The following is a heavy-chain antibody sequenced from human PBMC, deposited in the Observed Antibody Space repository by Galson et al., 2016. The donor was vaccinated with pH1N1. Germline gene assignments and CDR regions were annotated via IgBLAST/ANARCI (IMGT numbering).Heavy chain of an antibody. CDR2: IYHRSKWYY. D-gene: IGHD3-3*01. CDR1: GDSVSSNSDT. CDR3: AREVWLRRGYYIDH. Sequence: CAISGDSVSSNSDTWNWIRQSPRRGLEWLGRIYHRSKWYYEYAPSLQGRLRISPDTSSNQMSLHLNSVTLDDAAVYYCAREVWLRRGYYIDHWGQGSLVTVSS. V-gene: IGHV6-1*01. J-gene: IGHJ4*02.